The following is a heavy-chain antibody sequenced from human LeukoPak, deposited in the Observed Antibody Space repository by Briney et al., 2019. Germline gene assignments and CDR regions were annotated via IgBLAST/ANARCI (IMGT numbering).Heavy chain of an antibody. CDR2: IYSGGST. CDR1: GFTVSSNY. J-gene: IGHJ4*02. Sequence: PGGSLRLSCAASGFTVSSNYMSWVRQAPGKGLEWVSVIYSGGSTYYADSVKGRFTISRDNSKNTLYLQMNSLRAEDTAVYYCARGAAGTKENYFDYWGQGTLVTVSS. D-gene: IGHD6-13*01. CDR3: ARGAAGTKENYFDY. V-gene: IGHV3-53*01.